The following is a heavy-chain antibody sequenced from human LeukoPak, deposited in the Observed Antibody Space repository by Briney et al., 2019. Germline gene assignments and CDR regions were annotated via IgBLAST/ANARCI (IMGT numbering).Heavy chain of an antibody. CDR1: GGTFSSYA. CDR3: ARGSLLLWFGELLS. Sequence: ASVTVSCKASGGTFSSYAISWVRQAPGQGLEWMGGIIPIFGTANYAQKFQVRVTITTDESTSTAYMELSSLRSEDTAVYYCARGSLLLWFGELLSWGQGTLVTVSS. V-gene: IGHV1-69*05. D-gene: IGHD3-10*01. CDR2: IIPIFGTA. J-gene: IGHJ4*02.